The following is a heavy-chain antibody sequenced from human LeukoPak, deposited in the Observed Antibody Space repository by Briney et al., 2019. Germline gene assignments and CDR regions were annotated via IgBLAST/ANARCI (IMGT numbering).Heavy chain of an antibody. Sequence: GGSLRLSCAASGFTFSSYSMNWVRQAPGKGLEWVSSISSSSSYIYYADSVKGRFTISRDNAKNSLYLQMNSLRAEDTALYYCAKDILSNFWSGYYGYWGQGTLVTVSS. CDR3: AKDILSNFWSGYYGY. D-gene: IGHD3-3*01. CDR1: GFTFSSYS. J-gene: IGHJ4*02. CDR2: ISSSSSYI. V-gene: IGHV3-21*04.